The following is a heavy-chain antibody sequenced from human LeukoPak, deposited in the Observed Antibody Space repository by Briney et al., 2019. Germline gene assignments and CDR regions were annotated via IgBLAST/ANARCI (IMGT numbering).Heavy chain of an antibody. V-gene: IGHV3-7*03. CDR3: ATTPKHGDYDY. J-gene: IGHJ4*02. Sequence: GGSLRLSCAASGFTLSNHWLSRVRQAPGKGLEWVASIKQDGSDKYYVDSVKGRFTISRENAKNSLYVQMNSLRAEDTAVYYCATTPKHGDYDYWGQGTLVTVSS. CDR1: GFTLSNHW. CDR2: IKQDGSDK. D-gene: IGHD4-17*01.